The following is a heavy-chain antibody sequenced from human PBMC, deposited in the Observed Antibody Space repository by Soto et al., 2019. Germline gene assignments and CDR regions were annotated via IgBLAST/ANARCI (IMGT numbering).Heavy chain of an antibody. Sequence: PGGSLRLSCAACGFTFSSIHMNWVRQAPGRGLEWVAYITSSSDTIYYSDSVKGRFTISRDNGKNSLFLQMNSLRDEDTAVYYCARVVVVIPPGYYYAMDDWGQGSTVTVSS. V-gene: IGHV3-48*02. J-gene: IGHJ6*02. D-gene: IGHD3-22*01. CDR2: ITSSSDTI. CDR1: GFTFSSIH. CDR3: ARVVVVIPPGYYYAMDD.